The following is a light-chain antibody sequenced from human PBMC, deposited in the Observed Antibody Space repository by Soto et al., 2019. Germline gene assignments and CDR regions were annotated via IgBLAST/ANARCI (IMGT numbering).Light chain of an antibody. CDR1: SSDVGGYNY. CDR3: SSYTSIITLYV. V-gene: IGLV2-14*01. J-gene: IGLJ1*01. Sequence: QSVLTQPASVSGSPGQSITISCTGTSSDVGGYNYVSWYQQHPGKAPKLMIYEVSNRPSGVSNRFSGSKSGNTASLTISGLQAEDEADYYCSSYTSIITLYVFGSGTKVTGL. CDR2: EVS.